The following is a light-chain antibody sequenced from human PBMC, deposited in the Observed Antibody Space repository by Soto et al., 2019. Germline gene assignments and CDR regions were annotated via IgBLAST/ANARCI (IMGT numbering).Light chain of an antibody. CDR1: SSDVSGYNY. V-gene: IGLV2-14*03. J-gene: IGLJ1*01. Sequence: QSALTQPASVSGSPGQSITISCTGTSSDVSGYNYVSWYQHHPGKAPKLMIFDVSNRPSGVSNRFSGSKSGNTASLTISGVQAEVEADYYCSSYTSSSTLGVFGTGTKVTVL. CDR2: DVS. CDR3: SSYTSSSTLGV.